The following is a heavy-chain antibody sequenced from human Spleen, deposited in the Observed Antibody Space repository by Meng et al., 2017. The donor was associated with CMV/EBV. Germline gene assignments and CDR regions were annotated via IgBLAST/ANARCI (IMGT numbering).Heavy chain of an antibody. V-gene: IGHV3-7*03. D-gene: IGHD2-2*01. CDR1: GFTLSNYW. CDR2: IKKDGSEK. Sequence: GESLKISCVASGFTLSNYWMSWVRQAPGKGLEWVASIKKDGSEKYYVDSVKGRFTISRDNAKNSLYLQMNSLRAEDTALYYCAKDIGCSSTSCYPDYWGQGTLVTVSS. CDR3: AKDIGCSSTSCYPDY. J-gene: IGHJ4*02.